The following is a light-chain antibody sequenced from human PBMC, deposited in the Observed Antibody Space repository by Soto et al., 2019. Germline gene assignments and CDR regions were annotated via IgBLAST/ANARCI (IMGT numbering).Light chain of an antibody. CDR1: QGVSGW. J-gene: IGKJ4*02. V-gene: IGKV1-12*01. Sequence: EIQMTQSPSSVSASVGERVTITCRASQGVSGWLAWYQQKPGQAPNLLIYAASSWQSGIPSRFSGSGSGTDFTLTISSLQPEDFAAYYCQQSNSCPLTFGGGTKVEIK. CDR2: AAS. CDR3: QQSNSCPLT.